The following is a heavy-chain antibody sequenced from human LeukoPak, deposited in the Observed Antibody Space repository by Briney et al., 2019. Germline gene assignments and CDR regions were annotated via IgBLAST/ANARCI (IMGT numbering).Heavy chain of an antibody. D-gene: IGHD5-18*01. V-gene: IGHV4-59*12. CDR2: VYYSGST. CDR1: GGSISSYY. Sequence: PSETLSLTCTVSGGSISSYYWSWIRQPPGKGLEWIGYVYYSGSTNYNPSLKSRVTISVDTSKNQFSLKLSSVTAADTAVYYCARAANTAMVTGWGQGALVTVSS. CDR3: ARAANTAMVTG. J-gene: IGHJ4*02.